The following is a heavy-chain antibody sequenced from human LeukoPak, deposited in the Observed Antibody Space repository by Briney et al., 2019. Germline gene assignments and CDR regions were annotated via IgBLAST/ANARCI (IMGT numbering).Heavy chain of an antibody. Sequence: GGSLRLSCSASGFTFSSYSMNWVRQAPGKGLEWGSYISSSSTTIYYADSVKGRFTISRDNAKNSLYLQMNTLRVADTAVYYCARGPYKDFWSGYSDYWGQGTLVTVSS. CDR1: GFTFSSYS. V-gene: IGHV3-48*01. CDR3: ARGPYKDFWSGYSDY. J-gene: IGHJ4*02. CDR2: ISSSSTTI. D-gene: IGHD3-3*01.